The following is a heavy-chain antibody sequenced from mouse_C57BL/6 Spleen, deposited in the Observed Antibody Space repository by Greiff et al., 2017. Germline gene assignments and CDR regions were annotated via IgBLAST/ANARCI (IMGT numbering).Heavy chain of an antibody. CDR3: ARHDYDPYYFDY. CDR2: IYPGDGDT. J-gene: IGHJ2*01. Sequence: VQLQQSGAELVRPGASVTLSCKASGYAFSSSWMNWVKQRPGKGLEWIGRIYPGDGDTNYNGKFKGKATLTADKSSSTAYMQLSSLTSEDSAVYFCARHDYDPYYFDYWGQGTTLTVSS. D-gene: IGHD2-4*01. V-gene: IGHV1-82*01. CDR1: GYAFSSSW.